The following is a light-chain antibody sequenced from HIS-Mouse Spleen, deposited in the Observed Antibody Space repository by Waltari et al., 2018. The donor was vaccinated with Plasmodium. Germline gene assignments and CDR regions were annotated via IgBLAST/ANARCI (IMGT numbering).Light chain of an antibody. V-gene: IGLV3-9*01. CDR3: QVWDSSTVV. CDR1: NIGSKN. J-gene: IGLJ2*01. Sequence: SYELTQPLSVSVALGQTARITCGGNNIGSKNVHWYQQKPGQAPVLVIYRDSNRHSGIPERFSGSNAGNTATLTIISAQAGDEADYDCQVWDSSTVVFGGGTKLTVL. CDR2: RDS.